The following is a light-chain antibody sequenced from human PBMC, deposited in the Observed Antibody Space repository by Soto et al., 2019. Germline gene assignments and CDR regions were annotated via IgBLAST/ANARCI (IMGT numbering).Light chain of an antibody. CDR1: SSDIGAHNF. Sequence: QSALTQPACVSGSAGQAITVSCSGTSSDIGAHNFVSWYLQHPGKAPKLIIYEVINRPSGVSDRFSGSKSGNTASLTISGLQSEDEADYYCNSYTTSNTFVFGSGTKVTVL. CDR2: EVI. J-gene: IGLJ1*01. CDR3: NSYTTSNTFV. V-gene: IGLV2-14*03.